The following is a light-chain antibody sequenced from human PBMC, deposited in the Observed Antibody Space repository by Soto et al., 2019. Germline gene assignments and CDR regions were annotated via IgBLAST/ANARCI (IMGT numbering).Light chain of an antibody. CDR1: QSVRSN. V-gene: IGKV3-15*01. CDR3: QEYINWPSLT. Sequence: EVVWTQSPATQSVSPGERATLSCRASQSVRSNLAWYQQKPGQGPRLLIFGASTRATNIPARFSGSGSGTEFTLTISSLQSEDFAVYYCQEYINWPSLTFGGGTKVDIK. CDR2: GAS. J-gene: IGKJ4*01.